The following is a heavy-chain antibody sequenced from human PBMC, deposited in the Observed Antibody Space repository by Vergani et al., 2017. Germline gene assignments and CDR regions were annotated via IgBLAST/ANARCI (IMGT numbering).Heavy chain of an antibody. J-gene: IGHJ6*02. CDR3: ARLGPDTGRGYGMDV. D-gene: IGHD5-18*01. V-gene: IGHV5-51*01. CDR2: IYPGDSDT. CDR1: GYSFTSYW. Sequence: EVQLVQSGAEVKKPGESLTISCKGSGYSFTSYWIGWVRQMPGKGLEWMGIIYPGDSDTRYSPSFQGQVTISADKSISTAYLQWSSLKASDTAMYYCARLGPDTGRGYGMDVWGQGTTVTVSS.